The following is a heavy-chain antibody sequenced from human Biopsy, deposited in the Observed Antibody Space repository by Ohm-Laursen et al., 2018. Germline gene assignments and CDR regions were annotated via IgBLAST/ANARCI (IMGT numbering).Heavy chain of an antibody. V-gene: IGHV1-69*01. J-gene: IGHJ4*02. CDR2: IIPMFGTA. CDR3: ARGPHSGSHSCFDY. CDR1: GGTFINYA. Sequence: SSVKVSCKASGGTFINYAISWVRQAPGQGLEWMGGIIPMFGTANYAQMFQGRVTIRADESTSTSYMELGSLTTEDTAIYYCARGPHSGSHSCFDYWGRGTLVTVSS. D-gene: IGHD1-26*01.